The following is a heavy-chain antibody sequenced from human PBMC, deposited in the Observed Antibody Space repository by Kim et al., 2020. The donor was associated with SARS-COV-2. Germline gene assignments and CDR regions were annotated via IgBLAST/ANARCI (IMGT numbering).Heavy chain of an antibody. J-gene: IGHJ4*02. Sequence: YTEKFTGGVTMPEDTSTDTAYMGLDSLRAEDTAVYYCATDSLSGSYYFDYWGQGTLVTVSS. CDR3: ATDSLSGSYYFDY. V-gene: IGHV1-24*01. D-gene: IGHD1-26*01.